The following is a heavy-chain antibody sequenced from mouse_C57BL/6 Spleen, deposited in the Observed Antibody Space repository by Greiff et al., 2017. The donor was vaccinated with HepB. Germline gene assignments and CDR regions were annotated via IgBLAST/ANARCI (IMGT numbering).Heavy chain of an antibody. CDR1: GYTFTSYW. V-gene: IGHV1-55*01. CDR3: AREGRVYYSKGPRHWYFDV. D-gene: IGHD2-5*01. Sequence: QVQLQQPGAELVKPGASVKMSCKASGYTFTSYWITWVKQRPGQGLEWIGDIYPGSGSTNYNEKFKSKATLTVDTSSSTAYMQLSSLTSEDSAVYYCAREGRVYYSKGPRHWYFDVWGTGTTVTVSS. CDR2: IYPGSGST. J-gene: IGHJ1*03.